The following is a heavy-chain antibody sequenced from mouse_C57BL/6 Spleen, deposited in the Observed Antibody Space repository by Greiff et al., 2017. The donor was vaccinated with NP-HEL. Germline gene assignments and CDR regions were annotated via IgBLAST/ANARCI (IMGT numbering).Heavy chain of an antibody. Sequence: EVKLQESGAELVKPGASVKLSCTASGFNIKDYYMHWVKQRTEQGLEWIGRIDPEDGETKYDPKFQGKATITADTSSNTAYLQLSSLTSEDTAVYYCARSRLWYFDVWGTGTTVTVSS. CDR2: IDPEDGET. J-gene: IGHJ1*03. V-gene: IGHV14-2*01. D-gene: IGHD3-2*02. CDR3: ARSRLWYFDV. CDR1: GFNIKDYY.